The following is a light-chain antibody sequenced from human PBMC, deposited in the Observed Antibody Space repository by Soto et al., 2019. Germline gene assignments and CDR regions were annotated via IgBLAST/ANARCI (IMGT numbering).Light chain of an antibody. CDR2: AAS. CDR3: QKYNSAPHT. J-gene: IGKJ2*01. V-gene: IGKV1-27*01. Sequence: DIQMTQSPSSLSASVGDRVTITCRASQGISNYLAWYQQKPGKVPKLLIYAASTLQSGVPSRFSGSGSGTDVTPTISSLQPEDVASYYCQKYNSAPHTLGQGTKLEIK. CDR1: QGISNY.